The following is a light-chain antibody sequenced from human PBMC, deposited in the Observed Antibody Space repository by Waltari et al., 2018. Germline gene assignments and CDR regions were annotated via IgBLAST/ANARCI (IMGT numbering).Light chain of an antibody. Sequence: QSALTQPASVSGSPGQSVTISCTGTSSNVGFYNLVSWYQQHPDKAPKLMIYEVLERPSGISNPFSVSKSGDTASLTISGLRAEDEADYYCCSYAGRNVWVFGGGTKLTVL. V-gene: IGLV2-23*02. J-gene: IGLJ3*02. CDR1: SSNVGFYNL. CDR3: CSYAGRNVWV. CDR2: EVL.